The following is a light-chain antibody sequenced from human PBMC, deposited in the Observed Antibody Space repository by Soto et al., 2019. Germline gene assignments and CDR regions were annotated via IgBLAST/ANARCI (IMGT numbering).Light chain of an antibody. Sequence: EIVLTQSPGTLSLSPGERATLSCRASQSVSSSYLAWYQQKPGQAPRLLIYGASSRATGIPDRFSSSGSGTDFTLTISRLEPEDVAVYYCQQYGSSPPTFGQGTRLEIK. CDR3: QQYGSSPPT. J-gene: IGKJ5*01. V-gene: IGKV3-20*01. CDR1: QSVSSSY. CDR2: GAS.